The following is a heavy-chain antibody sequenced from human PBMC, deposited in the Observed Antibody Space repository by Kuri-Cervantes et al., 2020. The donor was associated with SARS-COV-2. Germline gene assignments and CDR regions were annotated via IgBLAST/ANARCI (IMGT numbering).Heavy chain of an antibody. V-gene: IGHV4-34*01. Sequence: ESLKISCAVYGGSFSGYYWSWIRQPPGKGPEWIGEINHSGSTNYNPSLKSRVTISVDTSKNQFSLKLSSVTAADTAVYYCARGGYLTPDAFDIWGQGTMITVSS. CDR3: ARGGYLTPDAFDI. CDR2: INHSGST. CDR1: GGSFSGYY. J-gene: IGHJ3*02. D-gene: IGHD2-21*01.